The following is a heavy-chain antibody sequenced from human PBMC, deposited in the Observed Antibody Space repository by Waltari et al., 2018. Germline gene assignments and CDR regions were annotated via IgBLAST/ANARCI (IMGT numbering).Heavy chain of an antibody. CDR3: ARDKAWIQLWSYAFDM. CDR2: ISSSGSTI. D-gene: IGHD5-18*01. Sequence: EVQLVESGGGLVQPGGSLRLSCAASGFTFSSYEMNWVRQAPGKGLEWVSYISSSGSTIYYADSVKGRFTISRDNAKNSLYLQMNSLRAEDTAVYYCARDKAWIQLWSYAFDMWGQGTMVTVSS. CDR1: GFTFSSYE. V-gene: IGHV3-48*03. J-gene: IGHJ3*02.